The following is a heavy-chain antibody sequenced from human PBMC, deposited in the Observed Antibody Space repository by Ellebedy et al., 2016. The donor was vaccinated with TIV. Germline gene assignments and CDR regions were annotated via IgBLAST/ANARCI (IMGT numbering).Heavy chain of an antibody. D-gene: IGHD3-9*01. J-gene: IGHJ4*02. CDR2: ISYDGINE. CDR1: GFTFSSYG. CDR3: AKEGYFDWLFGEDYFDY. Sequence: GESLKISCAASGFTFSSYGMHWVRQAPGKGLEWVAVISYDGINEYSADSVKGRFTISRDNSKNTLYLQMHSLRTEDTAVYYCAKEGYFDWLFGEDYFDYWGQGTLVTVSS. V-gene: IGHV3-30*18.